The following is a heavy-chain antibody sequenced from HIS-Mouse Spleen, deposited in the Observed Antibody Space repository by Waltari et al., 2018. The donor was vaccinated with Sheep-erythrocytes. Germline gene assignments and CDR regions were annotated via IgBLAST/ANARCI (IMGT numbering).Heavy chain of an antibody. CDR3: ARALANWGSSFDY. J-gene: IGHJ4*02. V-gene: IGHV4-30-4*01. CDR1: GGSIRSGDYY. D-gene: IGHD7-27*01. Sequence: QVQLQESGPGLVKPSQTLSLTCPVSGGSIRSGDYYWSWIRQPPGKGLEWIGYIYYSGSTYYNPSLKSRVTISVDTSKNQFSLKLSSVTAADTAVYYCARALANWGSSFDYWGQGTLVTVSS. CDR2: IYYSGST.